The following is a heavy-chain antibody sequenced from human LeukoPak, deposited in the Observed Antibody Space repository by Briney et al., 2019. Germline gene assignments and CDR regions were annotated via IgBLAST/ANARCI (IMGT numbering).Heavy chain of an antibody. Sequence: SQTLSLTCAISGDSVSRNSAAWCWIGQSPSRGLEWLGRTYYRSQWYDDYAVSLKSRITINPDTSKNHFSLHLNAVTPEDTAVYYCARGAVGQHRSKGDAFDIRGQGTMVTVSS. CDR3: ARGAVGQHRSKGDAFDI. CDR1: GDSVSRNSAA. J-gene: IGHJ3*02. CDR2: TYYRSQWYD. D-gene: IGHD1-1*01. V-gene: IGHV6-1*01.